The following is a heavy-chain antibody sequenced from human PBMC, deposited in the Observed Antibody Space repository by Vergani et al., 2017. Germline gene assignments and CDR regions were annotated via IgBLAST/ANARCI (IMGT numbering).Heavy chain of an antibody. J-gene: IGHJ4*02. CDR1: GFTFSSYS. CDR2: ISSSSSYI. D-gene: IGHD4-17*01. Sequence: EVQLVESGGGLVKPGGSLRLSCAASGFTFSSYSMNWVRQAPGKGLEWVSSISSSSSYIYYADSVKGRFTISRDNAKNSLYLQMNSLRAEDTAVYYCARDSTVTTLDPDYWGQGTLVTVSS. V-gene: IGHV3-21*01. CDR3: ARDSTVTTLDPDY.